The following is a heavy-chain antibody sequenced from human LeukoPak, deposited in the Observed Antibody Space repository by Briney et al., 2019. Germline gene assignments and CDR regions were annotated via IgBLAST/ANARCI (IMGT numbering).Heavy chain of an antibody. J-gene: IGHJ5*02. CDR1: GFIFSSYS. Sequence: PGGSLRLSCAASGFIFSSYSMNWVRQAPGKGLEWVSSISSSSSYIYYADSVKGRFTVSRDNAKNSLYLQINSLRAEDTAVYYCARDRSGWPNGGNWFDPWGQGTLVTVSS. CDR2: ISSSSSYI. V-gene: IGHV3-21*01. D-gene: IGHD6-19*01. CDR3: ARDRSGWPNGGNWFDP.